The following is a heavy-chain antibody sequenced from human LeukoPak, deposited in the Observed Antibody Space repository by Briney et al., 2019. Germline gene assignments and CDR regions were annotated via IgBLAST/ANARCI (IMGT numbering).Heavy chain of an antibody. D-gene: IGHD3-10*01. Sequence: GASVKVSCKASGVTFSSYAISWVRQAPGQGLEWMGGIIPIFGTANYAQKFQGRVAITADESTSTAYMELSSLRSEDTAVYYCARESTGSGSYLFWFDPWGQGTLVTVSS. CDR1: GVTFSSYA. V-gene: IGHV1-69*13. CDR3: ARESTGSGSYLFWFDP. CDR2: IIPIFGTA. J-gene: IGHJ5*02.